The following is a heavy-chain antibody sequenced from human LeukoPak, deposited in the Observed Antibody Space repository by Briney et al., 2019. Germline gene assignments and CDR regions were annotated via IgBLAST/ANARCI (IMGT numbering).Heavy chain of an antibody. CDR1: GYTFTGYY. CDR2: INPNSGGT. Sequence: GASVKVSCKASGYTFTGYYMHWVRQAPGQGLEWMGWINPNSGGTNYAQKFQGRVTMTRDTSISTAYMELSRLRSDDTAVYYCARPQMGNYYDSSGYYNFDYWGQGTLVTVSS. V-gene: IGHV1-2*02. CDR3: ARPQMGNYYDSSGYYNFDY. D-gene: IGHD3-22*01. J-gene: IGHJ4*02.